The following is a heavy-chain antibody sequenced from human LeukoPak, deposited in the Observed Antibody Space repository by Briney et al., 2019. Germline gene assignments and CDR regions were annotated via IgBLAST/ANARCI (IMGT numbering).Heavy chain of an antibody. D-gene: IGHD3-10*01. CDR2: ISAYNGNT. V-gene: IGHV1-18*01. CDR3: ARGDYGSGSYYNENYYYMDV. J-gene: IGHJ6*03. CDR1: GYTFTSYG. Sequence: ASVKVSCKASGYTFTSYGISWVRQAPGQGLEWMGWISAYNGNTNYAQKLQGRVTMTTDTSTSTAYMELRSLRSDDTAVYYCARGDYGSGSYYNENYYYMDVWGKGNTVTVSS.